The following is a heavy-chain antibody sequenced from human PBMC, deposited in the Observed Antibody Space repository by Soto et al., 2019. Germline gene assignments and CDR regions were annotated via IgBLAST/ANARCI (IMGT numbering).Heavy chain of an antibody. J-gene: IGHJ6*02. D-gene: IGHD2-15*01. Sequence: QMQLQESGPGLVKPSETLSLTCTVSGVSVSSGSYYWTWIRQPPGKGLEWIGYIYYSGSTNYNPSLESRITISLDTSNNQFSLKLTSVTTADTAVYYCAREMLGGRNGVDVWGQGTTVIVSS. CDR3: AREMLGGRNGVDV. V-gene: IGHV4-61*01. CDR2: IYYSGST. CDR1: GVSVSSGSYY.